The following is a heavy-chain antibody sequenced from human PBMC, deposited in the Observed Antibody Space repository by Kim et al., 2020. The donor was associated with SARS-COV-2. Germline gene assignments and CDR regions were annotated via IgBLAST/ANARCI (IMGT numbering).Heavy chain of an antibody. J-gene: IGHJ4*02. CDR2: IRSKAYGGTT. CDR1: GFTFGDYA. Sequence: GGSLRLSCTASGFTFGDYAMSWFRQAPGKGLEWVGFIRSKAYGGTTEYAASVKGRFTISRDDSKSIAYLQMNSLKTEDTAVYYCTRDFVGIAAAGKVYYFDYWGQGTLVTVSS. D-gene: IGHD6-13*01. V-gene: IGHV3-49*03. CDR3: TRDFVGIAAAGKVYYFDY.